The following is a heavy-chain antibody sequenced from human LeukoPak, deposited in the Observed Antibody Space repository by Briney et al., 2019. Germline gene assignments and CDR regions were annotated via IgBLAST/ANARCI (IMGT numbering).Heavy chain of an antibody. D-gene: IGHD6-19*01. CDR2: IYYSGST. V-gene: IGHV4-39*01. CDR3: ARHAGSGWYYYYYYMDV. Sequence: SETLSLTCTVSGGSISSSSYYWGWIRQPPGKGLEWIGRIYYSGSTYYNPSLKSRVAISVDTSKNQFSLKLSSVTAADTAVYYCARHAGSGWYYYYYYMDVWGKGTTVTISS. J-gene: IGHJ6*03. CDR1: GGSISSSSYY.